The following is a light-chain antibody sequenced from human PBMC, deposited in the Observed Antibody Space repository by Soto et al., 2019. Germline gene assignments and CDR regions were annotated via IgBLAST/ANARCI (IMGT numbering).Light chain of an antibody. V-gene: IGKV3-11*01. Sequence: VVLTQSPDTLSLSPGERATLSCRASQDVGKFLVWYQQKPGLSPSLVIYETSKRATDIPDRFSGSGSGTDFTLTITPLEPEDVGVYYCQQRNNWPLTFGGGPKVELK. CDR2: ETS. CDR3: QQRNNWPLT. CDR1: QDVGKF. J-gene: IGKJ4*01.